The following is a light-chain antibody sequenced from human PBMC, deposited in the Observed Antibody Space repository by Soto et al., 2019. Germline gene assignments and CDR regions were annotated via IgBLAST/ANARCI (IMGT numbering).Light chain of an antibody. CDR3: CSFAGSFYV. Sequence: QSALTQPRSVSGSPGQSVAISCTGTSRDVDAYDFVSWYQHHPGKAPKLIISEVSKRPSGVSHRFSGSKSGNTASLTISGLQAEDEADYTCCSFAGSFYVFGTGTKLTVL. V-gene: IGLV2-11*01. CDR1: SRDVDAYDF. CDR2: EVS. J-gene: IGLJ1*01.